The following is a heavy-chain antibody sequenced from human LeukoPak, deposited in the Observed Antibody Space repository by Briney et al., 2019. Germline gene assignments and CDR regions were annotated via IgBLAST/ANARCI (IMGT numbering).Heavy chain of an antibody. CDR1: GGTFSSYA. V-gene: IGHV1-69*05. Sequence: ASVKVSCKASGGTFSSYAISWVRQAPGQGLEWMGGIIPIFGTANYAQKFQGRVTITTDESTSTAYMELSSLRSEDTAVYYCARETPYEVPAANTRGGPLVDYYYYMDVWGKGTTVTVSS. CDR3: ARETPYEVPAANTRGGPLVDYYYYMDV. J-gene: IGHJ6*03. D-gene: IGHD2-2*01. CDR2: IIPIFGTA.